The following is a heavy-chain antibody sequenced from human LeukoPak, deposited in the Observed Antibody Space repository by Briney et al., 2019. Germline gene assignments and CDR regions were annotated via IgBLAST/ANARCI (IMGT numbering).Heavy chain of an antibody. D-gene: IGHD2-2*01. CDR3: ARDMVVPAASPWYFDY. Sequence: GGSLRLSCAASGFTFSSYSMNWVRQAPGKGLEWVLSISSSSSYIYYADSVKGRFTISRDNAKNSLYLQMNSLRAEDTAVYYCARDMVVPAASPWYFDYWGQGTLVTVSS. V-gene: IGHV3-21*01. CDR2: ISSSSSYI. J-gene: IGHJ4*02. CDR1: GFTFSSYS.